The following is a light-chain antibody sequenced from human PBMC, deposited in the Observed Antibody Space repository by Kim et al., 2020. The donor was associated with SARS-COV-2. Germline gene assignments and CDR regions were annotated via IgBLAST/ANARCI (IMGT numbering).Light chain of an antibody. J-gene: IGKJ1*01. CDR1: QSINSW. V-gene: IGKV1-5*01. CDR3: QQYNNFPPWT. CDR2: DAS. Sequence: DIQMTQSPSTLSASVGDRVTITCRASQSINSWLDWYQQKPGKAPKLLIYDASSLESGVPSRFSGSGSGTEFTFTISSLQPDDFATYFCQQYNNFPPWTFGQGTKVDIK.